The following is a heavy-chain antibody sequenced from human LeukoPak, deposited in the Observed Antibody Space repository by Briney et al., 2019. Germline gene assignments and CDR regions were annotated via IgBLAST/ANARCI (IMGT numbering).Heavy chain of an antibody. CDR1: GFTFSSYS. CDR2: ISSSSSTI. Sequence: GGSLRLSCAASGFTFSSYSMNWVRQAPGKGLKWVSYISSSSSTIYYADSVKGRFTISRDNAKNSLYLQMNSLRAEDTAVYYCAREPVAQPFDYWGQGTLVTVSS. D-gene: IGHD6-19*01. J-gene: IGHJ4*02. CDR3: AREPVAQPFDY. V-gene: IGHV3-48*01.